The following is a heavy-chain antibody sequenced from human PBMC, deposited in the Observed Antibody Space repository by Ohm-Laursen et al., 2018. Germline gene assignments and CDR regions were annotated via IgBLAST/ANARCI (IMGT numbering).Heavy chain of an antibody. Sequence: SLRLSCAASGFTFSSYAMSWVRQAPGKGLEWVSAISGSGGSTYYADSVKGRFTISRDNAKNSLYLQMNSLRAEDTAVYYCARGSYGDYYFDYWGQGTLVTVSS. J-gene: IGHJ4*02. V-gene: IGHV3-23*01. CDR3: ARGSYGDYYFDY. D-gene: IGHD4-17*01. CDR1: GFTFSSYA. CDR2: ISGSGGST.